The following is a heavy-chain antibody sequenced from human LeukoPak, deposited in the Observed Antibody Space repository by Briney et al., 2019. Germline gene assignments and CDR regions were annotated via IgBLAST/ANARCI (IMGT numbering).Heavy chain of an antibody. CDR2: IYHTGST. J-gene: IGHJ4*02. V-gene: IGHV4-4*02. CDR1: GGSITSSNW. CDR3: ARGRIAVAGSRSIYFDY. D-gene: IGHD6-19*01. Sequence: SETLSLTCAVPGGSITSSNWWTWVRQPPGKGLEWIGEIYHTGSTNYNPPLKDRVTISVDKSKNQFSLNLSSVTAADTAVYYCARGRIAVAGSRSIYFDYWGQGTLVTVSS.